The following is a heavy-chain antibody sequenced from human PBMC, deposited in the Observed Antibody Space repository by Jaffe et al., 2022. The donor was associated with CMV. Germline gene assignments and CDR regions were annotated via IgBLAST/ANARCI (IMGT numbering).Heavy chain of an antibody. CDR2: INPSGGST. D-gene: IGHD6-6*01. V-gene: IGHV1-46*01. J-gene: IGHJ6*02. CDR3: ARDLYSSSSRYYYYYGMDV. CDR1: GYTFTSYY. Sequence: QVQLVQSGAEVKKPGASVKVSCKASGYTFTSYYMHWVRQAPGQGLEWMGIINPSGGSTSYAQKFQGRVTMTRDTSTSTVYMELSSLRSEDTAVYYCARDLYSSSSRYYYYYGMDVWGQGTTVTVSS.